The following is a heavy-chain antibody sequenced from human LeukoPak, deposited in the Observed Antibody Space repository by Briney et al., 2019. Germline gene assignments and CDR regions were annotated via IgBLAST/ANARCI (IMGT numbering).Heavy chain of an antibody. Sequence: ASVKVSCKASGGTFSSYAISWVRQAPGQGLEWMGRIIPILGIANYAQKFQGRVTITADKSTSTAYMELSSLRSEDTAVYYCARPFLSSVTTSYYYYGMDVWGQGTTVTVSS. J-gene: IGHJ6*02. D-gene: IGHD4-17*01. CDR2: IIPILGIA. CDR3: ARPFLSSVTTSYYYYGMDV. V-gene: IGHV1-69*04. CDR1: GGTFSSYA.